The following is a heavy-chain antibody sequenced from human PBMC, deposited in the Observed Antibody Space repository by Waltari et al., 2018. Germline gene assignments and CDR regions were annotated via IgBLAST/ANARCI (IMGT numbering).Heavy chain of an antibody. J-gene: IGHJ2*01. CDR1: GGSFSGYY. Sequence: QVQLQQWGAGLLKPSETLSLTCAVYGGSFSGYYWSWIRQPPGKGLEWIGEINQSGSTNYNPSLKSRVTISVDTSKNQFSRKLSSVTAADTAVYYCARGLAAARPGWYFDLWGRGTLVTVSS. V-gene: IGHV4-34*01. D-gene: IGHD6-6*01. CDR2: INQSGST. CDR3: ARGLAAARPGWYFDL.